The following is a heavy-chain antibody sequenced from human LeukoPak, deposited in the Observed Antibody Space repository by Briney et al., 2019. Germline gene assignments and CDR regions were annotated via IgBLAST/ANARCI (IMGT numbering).Heavy chain of an antibody. CDR1: GGSVSRGSYY. J-gene: IGHJ4*02. V-gene: IGHV4-61*01. D-gene: IGHD1-26*01. CDR2: IHHSGTT. Sequence: PSETLSLTCTVSGGSVSRGSYYWSWTRQPPGKGLERIGYIHHSGTTNYSSSLKSRVTISVDMSKNQFFLNLTSVTAADTAVYYCARGRLGATYWGQGTLVTVSS. CDR3: ARGRLGATY.